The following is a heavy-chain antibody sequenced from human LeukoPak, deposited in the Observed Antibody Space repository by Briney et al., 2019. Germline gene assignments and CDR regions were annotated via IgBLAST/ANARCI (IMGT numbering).Heavy chain of an antibody. CDR1: GGSFSGYY. D-gene: IGHD3-3*01. V-gene: IGHV4-34*01. J-gene: IGHJ6*03. CDR3: ARGRFWSGYQYYYYYYYMDV. Sequence: PSETLSLTCAVYGGSFSGYYWSWIRQPPGKGLEWIGEINHSGSTNYNPSLKSRVTISVDTSKNQFSLKLSSVTAADTAVYYCARGRFWSGYQYYYYYYYMDVWGKGTTVTVSS. CDR2: INHSGST.